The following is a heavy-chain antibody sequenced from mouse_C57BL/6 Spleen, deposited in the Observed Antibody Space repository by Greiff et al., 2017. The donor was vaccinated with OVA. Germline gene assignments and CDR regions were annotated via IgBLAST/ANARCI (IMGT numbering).Heavy chain of an antibody. CDR1: GYAFSSSW. Sequence: QVQLQQSGPELVKPGASVKISCKASGYAFSSSWMNWVKQRPGQGLEWIGRIYPGDGDTNYNGKFKGKATLTADKSSSTAYMQLSSLTSEDSAVYFCASPCEYDETWFAYWGQGTLVTVSA. V-gene: IGHV1-82*01. D-gene: IGHD2-4*01. J-gene: IGHJ3*01. CDR2: IYPGDGDT. CDR3: ASPCEYDETWFAY.